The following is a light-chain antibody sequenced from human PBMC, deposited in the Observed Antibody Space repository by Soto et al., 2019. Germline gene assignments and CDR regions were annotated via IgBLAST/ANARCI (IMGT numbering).Light chain of an antibody. CDR2: LGS. J-gene: IGKJ1*01. V-gene: IGKV2-28*01. CDR3: MQALQTPT. Sequence: DIVMTQSPLSLPVTPGEPASISCRSSQSLLHSNGYNYLDWYLQKPGQSPQLLIYLGSNRASGVPDRFSVSGSGTDFTLKISRVEAEDVGVYYCMQALQTPTFGQGTKVDIK. CDR1: QSLLHSNGYNY.